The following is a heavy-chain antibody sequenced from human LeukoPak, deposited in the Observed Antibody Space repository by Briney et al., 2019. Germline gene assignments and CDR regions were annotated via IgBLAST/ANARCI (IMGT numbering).Heavy chain of an antibody. V-gene: IGHV3-21*01. CDR3: ARAWQQLVDY. D-gene: IGHD6-13*01. CDR1: GFTFSSYS. CDR2: ITSGSSYI. J-gene: IGHJ4*02. Sequence: SGGSLRLSCAASGFTFSSYSMNWVRQAPGKGLEWVSSITSGSSYIYYADSVKGRFTISRDNAKNSLYLQMNSLRAEDTAVYYCARAWQQLVDYWGQGTLVTVSS.